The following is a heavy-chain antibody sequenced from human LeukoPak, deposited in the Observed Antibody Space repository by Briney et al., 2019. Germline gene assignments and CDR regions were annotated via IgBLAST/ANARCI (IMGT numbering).Heavy chain of an antibody. V-gene: IGHV1-46*01. J-gene: IGHJ6*02. D-gene: IGHD2-21*02. Sequence: ASVKVSCKASGYTFTSYYMHWVRQAPGQGLEWMGIINPSGGSTSYAQKFQGRVTMTRDTSTSTVYMELSSLRSEDTAVYYCARDREHIVVATPHGMDVWGQGTTVTVSS. CDR2: INPSGGST. CDR3: ARDREHIVVATPHGMDV. CDR1: GYTFTSYY.